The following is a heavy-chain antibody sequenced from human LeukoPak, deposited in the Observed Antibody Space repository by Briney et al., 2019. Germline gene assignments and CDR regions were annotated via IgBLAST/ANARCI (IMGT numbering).Heavy chain of an antibody. V-gene: IGHV4-34*01. Sequence: SETLSLTCAVYGGSFSGYYWSWLRQPPGKGLEWIGEINHSGSTNYNPSLKSRVTISVDTSKNQFSLKLSSVTAADTAVYYCARTGLRRSSSWHRNWFDPWGQGTLVTVSS. CDR1: GGSFSGYY. CDR3: ARTGLRRSSSWHRNWFDP. CDR2: INHSGST. D-gene: IGHD6-13*01. J-gene: IGHJ5*02.